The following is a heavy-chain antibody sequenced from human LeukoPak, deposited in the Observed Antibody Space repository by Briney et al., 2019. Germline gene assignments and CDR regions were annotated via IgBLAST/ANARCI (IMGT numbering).Heavy chain of an antibody. J-gene: IGHJ4*02. Sequence: GGSLRLSCAASGFTFSSYGMHWARQAPGKGLEWVAVISYDGSNKYYADSVKGRFTISRDNSKNTLYLQMNSLRAEDTAVYYCAKDVGPFGSGSYVEGFDYWGQGTLVTVSS. D-gene: IGHD3-10*01. V-gene: IGHV3-30*18. CDR2: ISYDGSNK. CDR1: GFTFSSYG. CDR3: AKDVGPFGSGSYVEGFDY.